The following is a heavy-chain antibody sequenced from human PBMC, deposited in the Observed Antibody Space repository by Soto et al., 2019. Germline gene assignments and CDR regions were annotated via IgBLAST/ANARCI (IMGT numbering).Heavy chain of an antibody. CDR1: GGSISSGDYY. J-gene: IGHJ4*02. D-gene: IGHD3-22*01. CDR3: ARANYYDSSGYYLSFDY. Sequence: SETLSLTCTVSGGSISSGDYYWSWIRQPPGKGLEWIGYIYYSGSTYYNPSLKSRVTISVDTSKNQFSLKLSSVTAADTAVYYCARANYYDSSGYYLSFDYWGQGTLVTVSS. CDR2: IYYSGST. V-gene: IGHV4-30-4*01.